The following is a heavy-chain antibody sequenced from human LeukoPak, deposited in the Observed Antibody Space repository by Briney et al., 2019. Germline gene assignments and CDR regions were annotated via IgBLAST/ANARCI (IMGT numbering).Heavy chain of an antibody. CDR3: ARIQAYGGNSEGYYFNY. V-gene: IGHV2-70*18. J-gene: IGHJ4*02. CDR2: IDWDDDK. CDR1: GGSISNYY. D-gene: IGHD4-23*01. Sequence: TLSLTCTVSGGSISNYYWTWIRKPPGKALEWLALIDWDDDKFYSTSLKTRLTISKDTSKNQVVLTMTTMDPVDTATYYCARIQAYGGNSEGYYFNYWGQGTLVTVSS.